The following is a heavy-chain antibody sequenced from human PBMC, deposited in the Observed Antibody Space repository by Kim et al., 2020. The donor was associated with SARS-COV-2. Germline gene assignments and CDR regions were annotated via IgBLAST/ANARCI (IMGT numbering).Heavy chain of an antibody. J-gene: IGHJ4*02. CDR2: GGTS. V-gene: IGHV3-15*01. Sequence: GGTSLYAAPVRGRFTNSRDDSKNTLSLQMNSLKIEDIAVYYCTGFGEGYWGQGTLVTVSS. D-gene: IGHD3-10*01. CDR3: TGFGEGY.